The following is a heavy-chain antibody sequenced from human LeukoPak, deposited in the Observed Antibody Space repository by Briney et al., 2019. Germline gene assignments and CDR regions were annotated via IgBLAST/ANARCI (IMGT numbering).Heavy chain of an antibody. V-gene: IGHV1-69*05. CDR2: IIPIFGTA. D-gene: IGHD2-2*01. CDR3: ASWHTRYYFDY. J-gene: IGHJ4*02. Sequence: GASVKVSCKASGGTFSSYAISWVRQAPGQGLEWMGGIIPIFGTANYAQKFQGRVTITTDESTSTAYMELSSLRSEDTAVYYCASWHTRYYFDYWGQGTLVTVSS. CDR1: GGTFSSYA.